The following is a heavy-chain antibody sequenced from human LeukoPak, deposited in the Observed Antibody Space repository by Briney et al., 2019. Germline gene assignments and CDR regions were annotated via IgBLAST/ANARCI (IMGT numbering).Heavy chain of an antibody. D-gene: IGHD3-16*01. V-gene: IGHV4-61*01. J-gene: IGHJ5*02. Sequence: SETLSLTCNVSGASFSSASYWTWIRQPPGKGVEWIAHIYNGVNTNYNPSLKSRDTISVDTSKNQFSLRLNSVTAADTAVYYCARHYGPWGQGTLVTVSS. CDR1: GASFSSASY. CDR3: ARHYGP. CDR2: IYNGVNT.